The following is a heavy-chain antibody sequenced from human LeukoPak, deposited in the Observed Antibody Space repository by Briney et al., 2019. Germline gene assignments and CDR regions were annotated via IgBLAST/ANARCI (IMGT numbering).Heavy chain of an antibody. CDR2: IMPVLGTG. D-gene: IGHD1-1*01. J-gene: IGHJ6*04. Sequence: SVKVSCKASGGSFRRYAFAWVRQAPGQGLEWMGGIMPVLGTGSYAQGFQGRVTITADRSTSTAYMELRSLRPEDTALYYCAARDNGNDLLSYHAIDVWGNGTTVTVSS. CDR3: AARDNGNDLLSYHAIDV. V-gene: IGHV1-69*06. CDR1: GGSFRRYA.